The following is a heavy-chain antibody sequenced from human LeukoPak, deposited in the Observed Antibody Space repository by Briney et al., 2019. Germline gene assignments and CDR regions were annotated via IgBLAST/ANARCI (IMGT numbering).Heavy chain of an antibody. CDR1: GGSISSFY. J-gene: IGHJ4*02. CDR3: ARDRDGYNYVDY. V-gene: IGHV4-59*01. D-gene: IGHD5-24*01. CDR2: IYYSGST. Sequence: SETLSLTCTVSGGSISSFYWSWIRQPPGKGLEWIGYIYYSGSTNYNPSLKSRVTISVDTSKNQFSLKLSSVTAADTAVYYCARDRDGYNYVDYWGQGTLVTVSS.